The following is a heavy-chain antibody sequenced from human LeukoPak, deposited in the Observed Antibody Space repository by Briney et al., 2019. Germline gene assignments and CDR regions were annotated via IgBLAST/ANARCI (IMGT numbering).Heavy chain of an antibody. Sequence: SETLSLTCTVSGGSISSYYWSWIRQPPGKGLEWIGYIYYSGSTNYNPSLKSRVTISVDTSKNQFSLKLSSVTAADTAVYYCARVGSSGLELDYWGQGTLVTVSS. J-gene: IGHJ4*02. CDR2: IYYSGST. V-gene: IGHV4-59*01. D-gene: IGHD6-19*01. CDR3: ARVGSSGLELDY. CDR1: GGSISSYY.